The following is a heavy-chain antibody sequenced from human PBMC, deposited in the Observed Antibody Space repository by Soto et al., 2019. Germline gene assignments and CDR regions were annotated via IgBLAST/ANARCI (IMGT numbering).Heavy chain of an antibody. J-gene: IGHJ4*02. CDR1: GFTFSSYD. D-gene: IGHD1-26*01. V-gene: IGHV3-13*01. CDR2: IGTAGDT. CDR3: ARSMGATPKEIDY. Sequence: EVQLVESGGGLVQPGGSLRLSCAASGFTFSSYDMHWVRQATGKGLEWVSAIGTAGDTYYPGSVKGRFTISRENAKNSLYLQMNSLRAEDTAVYYCARSMGATPKEIDYWGQGTLVTVSS.